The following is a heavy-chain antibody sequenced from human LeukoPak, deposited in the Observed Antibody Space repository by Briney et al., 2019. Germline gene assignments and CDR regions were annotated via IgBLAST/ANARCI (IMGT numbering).Heavy chain of an antibody. CDR2: INHSGST. D-gene: IGHD3-22*01. CDR3: ASNGGYYDSSGYPH. Sequence: PSETLSLTCAVYGGSFSGYYWSWIRQPPGKGLEWIGEINHSGSTNYNPSLKSRVTISVDTSKNQFSLKLSSVTAADTAVYYCASNGGYYDSSGYPHWGQGTLVTVSS. V-gene: IGHV4-34*01. J-gene: IGHJ4*02. CDR1: GGSFSGYY.